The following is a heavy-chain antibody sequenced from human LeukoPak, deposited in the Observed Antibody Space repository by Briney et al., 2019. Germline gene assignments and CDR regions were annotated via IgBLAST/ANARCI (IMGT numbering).Heavy chain of an antibody. Sequence: PGGSLRLSCAASGFTFDDYAMHWVRQAPGKGLEWVSGISWNSGSIGYADSVKGRFTISRDNAKNSLYLQMNSLRTEDTAVYYCARDGESYWGQGTLVTVSS. CDR3: ARDGESY. J-gene: IGHJ4*02. V-gene: IGHV3-9*01. D-gene: IGHD3-10*01. CDR1: GFTFDDYA. CDR2: ISWNSGSI.